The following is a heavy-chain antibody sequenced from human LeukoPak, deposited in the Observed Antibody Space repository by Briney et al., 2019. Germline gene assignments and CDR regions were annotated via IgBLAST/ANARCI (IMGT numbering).Heavy chain of an antibody. Sequence: GGSLRLPCAASGFTSSSYALNWVRQAPGKGLEWDATVSGSGDRMYHADSVKGRFTISRDNSKNTIYLQMNSLRAEDTALYYCAKAAAAPGFDFWGQGTLVTVSS. D-gene: IGHD6-13*01. CDR3: AKAAAAPGFDF. V-gene: IGHV3-23*01. CDR1: GFTSSSYA. CDR2: VSGSGDRM. J-gene: IGHJ4*02.